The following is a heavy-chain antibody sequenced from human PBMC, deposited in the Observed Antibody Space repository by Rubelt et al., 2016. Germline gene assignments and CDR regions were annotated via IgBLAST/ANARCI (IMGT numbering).Heavy chain of an antibody. CDR3: ARGTLDRYCSRTSCYIY. V-gene: IGHV3-21*04. D-gene: IGHD2-2*02. Sequence: EVQLVESGGGLVKPGGSLRLSCAASGFTFSRYSMNWVRQAPGKGLEWVSSISSSSSYIYYADSVKGRVTISRDNAKNSLYQQVSRLRAEDTAVYYCARGTLDRYCSRTSCYIYWGQGTLVTVSS. CDR1: GFTFSRYS. CDR2: ISSSSSYI. J-gene: IGHJ4*02.